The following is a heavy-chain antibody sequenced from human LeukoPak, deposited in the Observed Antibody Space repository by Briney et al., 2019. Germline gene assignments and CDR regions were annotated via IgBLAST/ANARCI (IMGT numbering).Heavy chain of an antibody. D-gene: IGHD6-13*01. CDR2: IKQDGSEK. V-gene: IGHV3-7*01. CDR1: GFSVSGYW. J-gene: IGHJ4*02. CDR3: AREWQGGKAAAGNRNESDY. Sequence: GGSLRLSCAVSGFSVSGYWMTWVRQAPGKGLEWVANIKQDGSEKNYVDSVKGRFTISRDNAENSLFLQMNSLRVEDTAVYYCAREWQGGKAAAGNRNESDYWGQGNLVGVS.